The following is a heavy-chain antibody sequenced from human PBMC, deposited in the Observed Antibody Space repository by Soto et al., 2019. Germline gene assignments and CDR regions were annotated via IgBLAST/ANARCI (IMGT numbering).Heavy chain of an antibody. CDR1: GFTFSSYE. CDR2: ISSSGSTI. Sequence: PGGSLRLSCAASGFTFSSYEMNWVRQAPGKGLEWVSYISSSGSTIYYADSVKCRFTISRDNAKNSLYLQMNSLRAEDTAVYYCARSAARPLYYYYYGMDVWGQGTTVTVSS. D-gene: IGHD6-6*01. V-gene: IGHV3-48*03. CDR3: ARSAARPLYYYYYGMDV. J-gene: IGHJ6*02.